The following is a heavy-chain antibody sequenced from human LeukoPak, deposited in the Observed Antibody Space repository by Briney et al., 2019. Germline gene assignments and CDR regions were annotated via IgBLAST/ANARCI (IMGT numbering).Heavy chain of an antibody. V-gene: IGHV4-34*01. D-gene: IGHD6-19*01. Sequence: SETLSLTCAVYGGSFSGYYWSWIRQPPGKGLEWIGEMNHSGSTNYNPSLKSRVTISVDTSKNQFSLKLSSVTAADTAVYYCATFSPCSSGWYRSAGAGYWGQGTLVTVSS. J-gene: IGHJ4*02. CDR3: ATFSPCSSGWYRSAGAGY. CDR2: MNHSGST. CDR1: GGSFSGYY.